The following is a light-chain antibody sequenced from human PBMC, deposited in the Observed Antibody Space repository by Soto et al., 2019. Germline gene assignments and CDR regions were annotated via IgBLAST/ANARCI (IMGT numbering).Light chain of an antibody. Sequence: EIILTQSPVTLTLSPGERATLSCRASQTLNSNVVWFQQKAGQAPRLLIFGAFNRAPGIPARFSGRESGTECTLTVSSLQSEDFAVYYCQQYDQWPFTFGPGTRVEIK. CDR1: QTLNSN. CDR3: QQYDQWPFT. V-gene: IGKV3-15*01. J-gene: IGKJ3*01. CDR2: GAF.